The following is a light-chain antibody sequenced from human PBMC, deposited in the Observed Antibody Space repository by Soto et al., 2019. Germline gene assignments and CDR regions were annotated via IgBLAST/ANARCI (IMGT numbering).Light chain of an antibody. CDR1: SSNIGSNY. V-gene: IGLV1-47*01. J-gene: IGLJ3*02. CDR3: AAWDDSLSARV. Sequence: SVLPQPPSASGTPGQRVTISCSGSSSNIGSNYVYWYQQLPGTAPKLLIYRNNQRPSGVPDRFSGSKSGTSASLAISGLRSEDEADYYCAAWDDSLSARVFGGGTQLTVL. CDR2: RNN.